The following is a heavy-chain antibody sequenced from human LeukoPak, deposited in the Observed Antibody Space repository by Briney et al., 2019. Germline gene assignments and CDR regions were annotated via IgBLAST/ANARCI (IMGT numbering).Heavy chain of an antibody. CDR3: ARVLSGRGSLYDYYYYMDV. Sequence: PGGSLRLSCAASGFTFSSYAMIWVRQAPGKGLEWVSVTYSNGRTYYADSVKGRFTISRDISKNTLYLQMNSLRAEDTAVYYCARVLSGRGSLYDYYYYMDVWGKGTTVTISS. CDR1: GFTFSSYA. D-gene: IGHD3-10*01. V-gene: IGHV3-53*01. J-gene: IGHJ6*03. CDR2: TYSNGRT.